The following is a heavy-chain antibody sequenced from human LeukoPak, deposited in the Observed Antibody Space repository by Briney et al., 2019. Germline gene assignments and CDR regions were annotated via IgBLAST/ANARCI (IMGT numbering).Heavy chain of an antibody. CDR1: GFTFSSYA. CDR3: ARDPDIVGSAADY. CDR2: ISYDGSNK. V-gene: IGHV3-30*04. J-gene: IGHJ4*02. Sequence: GRSLRLSCAASGFTFSSYAMHWVRQAPGKGLEWVAVISYDGSNKYYADSVKGRFTISRDNSKNTLYLQMNSLRAEVTAVYYCARDPDIVGSAADYWGQGTLVTVSS. D-gene: IGHD2-15*01.